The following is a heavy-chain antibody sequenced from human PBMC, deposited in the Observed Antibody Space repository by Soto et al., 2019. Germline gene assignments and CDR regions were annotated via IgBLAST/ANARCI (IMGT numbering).Heavy chain of an antibody. Sequence: FLRLSCAASGFTFDDYAMHWVRQAPGKGLEWVSGISWNSGSIGYADSVKGRFTISRDNAKNSLYLQMNSLRAEDTALYYCASLRSSSSKDGMDVWGQGTTVTVSS. V-gene: IGHV3-9*01. CDR1: GFTFDDYA. CDR3: ASLRSSSSKDGMDV. CDR2: ISWNSGSI. D-gene: IGHD6-6*01. J-gene: IGHJ6*02.